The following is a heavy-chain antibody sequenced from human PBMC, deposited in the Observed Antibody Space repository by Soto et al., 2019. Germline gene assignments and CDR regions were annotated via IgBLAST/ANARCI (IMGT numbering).Heavy chain of an antibody. J-gene: IGHJ4*02. CDR2: ITPYNGNA. V-gene: IGHV1-18*04. D-gene: IGHD1-26*01. Sequence: GASVKVSCKASGYTFINFCINWVRQAPGQGLEWMGWITPYNGNANYPQKHQDRLTITTDTSTNTAYLELRSLRSDDTAVYFCARARMFSGAHHDSWGQGTRVTVSS. CDR1: GYTFINFC. CDR3: ARARMFSGAHHDS.